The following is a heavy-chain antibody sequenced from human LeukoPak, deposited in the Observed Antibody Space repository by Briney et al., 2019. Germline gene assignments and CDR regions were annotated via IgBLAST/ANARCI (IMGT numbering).Heavy chain of an antibody. V-gene: IGHV3-43*02. CDR1: GLTFHDYA. CDR3: AKESGKFDY. CDR2: ISADGGST. Sequence: GGSLRLSCVASGLTFHDYAMHWDRQAPGKGLVWVSLISADGGSTFYADSVRGRFSISRDNSKNSLYLQMNSLRTEDTAMYYCAKESGKFDYWGQGTLVAVSS. J-gene: IGHJ4*02.